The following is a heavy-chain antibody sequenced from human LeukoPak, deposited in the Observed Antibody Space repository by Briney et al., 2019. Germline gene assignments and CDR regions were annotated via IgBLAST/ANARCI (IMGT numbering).Heavy chain of an antibody. V-gene: IGHV3-53*01. D-gene: IGHD5-24*01. J-gene: IGHJ4*02. Sequence: PGGSLRLSCAASGFTISRHYMSWVRQAPGKGLEWVALSYSGGSTYYADSVEGRFTISRDNSKSMLFLQMNSLRADDTAVYYCARGPDVDGYIHAPFDYWGQGALVTVPS. CDR1: GFTISRHY. CDR2: SYSGGST. CDR3: ARGPDVDGYIHAPFDY.